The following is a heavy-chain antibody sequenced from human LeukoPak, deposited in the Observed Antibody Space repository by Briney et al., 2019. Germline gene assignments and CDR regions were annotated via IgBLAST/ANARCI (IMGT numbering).Heavy chain of an antibody. CDR3: AREGDYCSSTSCYGTHFDY. CDR1: GGSITSSNW. CDR2: IYQSGSP. V-gene: IGHV4-4*02. D-gene: IGHD2-2*01. Sequence: SETLSLTCAVSGGSITSSNWWSWVRQSPGKGLEWIGEIYQSGSPNYNPSLKSRVTISVDTSKNQFSLKLSSVTAADTAVYYCAREGDYCSSTSCYGTHFDYWGQGTLVTVSS. J-gene: IGHJ4*02.